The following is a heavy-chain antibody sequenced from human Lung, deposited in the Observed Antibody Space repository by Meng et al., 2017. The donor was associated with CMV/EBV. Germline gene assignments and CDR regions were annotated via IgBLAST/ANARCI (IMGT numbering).Heavy chain of an antibody. J-gene: IGHJ4*02. D-gene: IGHD2-15*01. Sequence: ASXXVSXKASGYTFTGYYMHWVRQAPGQGLEWMGWINPNSGNTNYAQKFQGRVTMTRDTSISTAYMELSRLRSDDTAVYYCARGEGACSGGSWYHNWGQGTXVTVDS. CDR3: ARGEGACSGGSWYHN. CDR1: GYTFTGYY. CDR2: INPNSGNT. V-gene: IGHV1-2*02.